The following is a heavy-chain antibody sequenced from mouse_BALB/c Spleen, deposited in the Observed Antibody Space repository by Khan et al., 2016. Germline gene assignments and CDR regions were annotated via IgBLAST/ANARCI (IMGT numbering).Heavy chain of an antibody. J-gene: IGHJ4*01. CDR1: GYSFTGYY. CDR2: ISCYNGAT. V-gene: IGHV1S34*01. D-gene: IGHD2-4*01. Sequence: LVKTGASVKISCKASGYSFTGYYMHWVKQSHGKSLEWFGDISCYNGATNYNQKFKGKATFTVDTSSSTAYMQFNSLTSEDSAVYYCARGDYDGYYAMDYWGQGTSVAVSS. CDR3: ARGDYDGYYAMDY.